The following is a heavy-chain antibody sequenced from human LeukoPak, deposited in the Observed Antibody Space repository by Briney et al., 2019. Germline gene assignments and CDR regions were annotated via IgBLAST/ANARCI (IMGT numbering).Heavy chain of an antibody. V-gene: IGHV1-69*04. D-gene: IGHD6-13*01. CDR3: ANPYSSSWSFDY. CDR2: IIPILGIA. J-gene: IGHJ4*02. Sequence: SVKVSCKASGGTFSSYAISWVRQAPGQGLEWMGRIIPILGIANYAQKFQGRVTITADKSTSTAYMELSSLRSEDTAVYYCANPYSSSWSFDYWGQGTLVTVSS. CDR1: GGTFSSYA.